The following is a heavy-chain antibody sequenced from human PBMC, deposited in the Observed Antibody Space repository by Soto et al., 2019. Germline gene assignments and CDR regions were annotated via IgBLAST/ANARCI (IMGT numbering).Heavy chain of an antibody. J-gene: IGHJ4*02. CDR3: XRXRXLXXXXXXXXXXXXXXDX. CDR2: ISAYDGNT. CDR1: GYTFHMFG. Sequence: QGQLVQSGAEVKKPGASVKVSCKASGYTFHMFGYTWVRQAPGQGLEWVGWISAYDGNTAYGKNXXGRVSLSTDTTTSTAYMELRSLTSDDTAVYXXXRXRXLXXXXXXXXXXXXXXDXXXXGTLXSVSS. V-gene: IGHV1-18*01.